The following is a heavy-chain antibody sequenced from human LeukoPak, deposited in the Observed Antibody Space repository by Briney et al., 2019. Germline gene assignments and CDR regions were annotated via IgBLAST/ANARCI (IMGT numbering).Heavy chain of an antibody. V-gene: IGHV4-59*01. CDR2: IYYSGST. CDR1: GGSISSYY. Sequence: SETLSLTCTVSGGSISSYYWSWIRQPPGKGLEWIGYIYYSGSTNYNPSLRSRVTISVDTSKNQFSLKLSSVTAADTAVYYCAREGSGLNWFDPWGQGTLVTVSS. J-gene: IGHJ5*02. CDR3: AREGSGLNWFDP. D-gene: IGHD2-15*01.